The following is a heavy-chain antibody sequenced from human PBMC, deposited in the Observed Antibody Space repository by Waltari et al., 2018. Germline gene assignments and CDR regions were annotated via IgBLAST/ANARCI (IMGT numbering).Heavy chain of an antibody. CDR1: GGTFSSYA. CDR3: ARSKPVWFGEPYYYGMDV. J-gene: IGHJ6*02. D-gene: IGHD3-10*01. V-gene: IGHV1-69*01. CDR2: IIPMLGTP. Sequence: QVQLVQSGAEVKKPGSSVKVSCKASGGTFSSYAISWVRQAPGQGLEWMGGIIPMLGTPNYAQKFPGRVTITADESTSTAYMELSSLRSEDTAVYYCARSKPVWFGEPYYYGMDVWGQGTTVTVSS.